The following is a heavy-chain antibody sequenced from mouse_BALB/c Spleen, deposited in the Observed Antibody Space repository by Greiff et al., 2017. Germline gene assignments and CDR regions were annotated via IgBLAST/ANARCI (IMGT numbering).Heavy chain of an antibody. V-gene: IGHV7-1*02. CDR1: GFTFSDFY. CDR2: SRNKANDYTT. J-gene: IGHJ4*01. Sequence: DVKLVESGGGLVQPGGSLRLSCATSGFTFSDFYMEWVRQPPGKRLEWIAASRNKANDYTTEYSASVKGRFIVSRDTSQSILYLQMNALRAEDTAIYYCARDLWLRAMDDWGQGTSVTVSS. D-gene: IGHD2-2*01. CDR3: ARDLWLRAMDD.